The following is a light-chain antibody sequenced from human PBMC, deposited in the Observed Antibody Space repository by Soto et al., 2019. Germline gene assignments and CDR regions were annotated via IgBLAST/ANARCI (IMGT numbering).Light chain of an antibody. CDR2: GAS. J-gene: IGKJ1*01. CDR1: QSVSSD. CDR3: QQYNNWPCT. Sequence: EIVMTQSPATLSVSPGERATLSCRASQSVSSDLAWYQQKPGQAPRLLFYGASARAAGVPARFSGSGSGTEFTLTISSLQSEDFAVYYCQQYNNWPCTFGQGTKVEIK. V-gene: IGKV3-15*01.